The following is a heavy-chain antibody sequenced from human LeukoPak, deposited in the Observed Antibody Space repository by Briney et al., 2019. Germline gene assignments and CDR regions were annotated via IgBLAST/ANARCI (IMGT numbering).Heavy chain of an antibody. Sequence: GASVKVSCKASGYTFTSYDINWVRQATGQGLEWMGWMNPNSGNTGYAQKFQGWVTMTRDTSISTAYMELSRLRSDDMAVYYCARSHPLKYSSRYDYWGQGTLVTVSS. CDR3: ARSHPLKYSSRYDY. D-gene: IGHD6-13*01. CDR1: GYTFTSYD. V-gene: IGHV1-8*01. CDR2: MNPNSGNT. J-gene: IGHJ4*02.